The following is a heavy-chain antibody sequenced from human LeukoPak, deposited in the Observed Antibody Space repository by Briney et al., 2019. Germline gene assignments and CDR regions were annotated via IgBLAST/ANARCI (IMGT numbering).Heavy chain of an antibody. V-gene: IGHV4-30-2*01. D-gene: IGHD3-9*01. CDR3: ARVSVDILTGAGAFDI. CDR1: GGSISSGGYS. CDR2: IYHSGST. J-gene: IGHJ3*02. Sequence: PSETLSLTCTVSGGSISSGGYSWSWIRQPPGKGLEWIGYIYHSGSTYYNPSLKSRVTISVDRSKNQFSLKLSSVTAADTAVYYCARVSVDILTGAGAFDIWGQGTMVTVAP.